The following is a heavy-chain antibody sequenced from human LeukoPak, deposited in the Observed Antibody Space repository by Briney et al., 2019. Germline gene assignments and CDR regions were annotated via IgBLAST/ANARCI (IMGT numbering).Heavy chain of an antibody. J-gene: IGHJ3*02. V-gene: IGHV5-51*01. D-gene: IGHD1-26*01. CDR2: IYPGDSDT. CDR3: ARRSMGAAHYGFALDI. CDR1: GYSFTSYW. Sequence: GAPLKISCKGSGYSFTSYWIGWVRQMPGKGLECMWIIYPGDSDTRYSPSFQGHVTISADKSINTAYLQWSSLEASDTAMYYCARRSMGAAHYGFALDIWGQGTMVTVSS.